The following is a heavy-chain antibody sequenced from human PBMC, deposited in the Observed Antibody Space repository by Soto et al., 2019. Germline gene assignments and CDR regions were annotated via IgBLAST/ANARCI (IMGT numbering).Heavy chain of an antibody. J-gene: IGHJ4*02. CDR3: ARRPLAYFDY. V-gene: IGHV4-39*01. D-gene: IGHD6-13*01. Sequence: PSETLSLTCTVSGDSIGSGTDSWDWLRQSPGKGLEWIGCFWSTGATYYNPSLKGRLTISLDTSKNQFSLNLNSVTAADTAVYFCARRPLAYFDYWGRGTQVTVSS. CDR1: GDSIGSGTDS. CDR2: FWSTGAT.